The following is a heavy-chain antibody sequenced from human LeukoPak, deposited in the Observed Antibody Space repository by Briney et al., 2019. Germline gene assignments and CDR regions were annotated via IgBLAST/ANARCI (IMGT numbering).Heavy chain of an antibody. CDR3: ARDVAAGQADY. CDR1: GFTFSSYS. J-gene: IGHJ4*02. CDR2: ISSSSSYI. Sequence: GGSLRLXCAASGFTFSSYSMNWVRRAPGKGLEWVSSISSSSSYIYYADSVKGRFTISRDNAKNSLYLQMNSLRAEDTAVYYCARDVAAGQADYWGQGTLVTVSS. V-gene: IGHV3-21*01. D-gene: IGHD6-13*01.